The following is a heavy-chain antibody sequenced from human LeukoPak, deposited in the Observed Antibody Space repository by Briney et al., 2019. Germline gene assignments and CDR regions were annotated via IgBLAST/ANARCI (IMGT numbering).Heavy chain of an antibody. CDR1: GYIFTDYH. CDR3: ARGNYVAYFYYMDV. Sequence: ASVKVSCKTSGYIFTDYHIHWVRQAPGRGLEWMGWINTKSGATNYPQNFQGRVTMTRDTSISTAYMELSRLRSDDTAVYYCARGNYVAYFYYMDVWDKGTTVTVSS. V-gene: IGHV1-2*02. D-gene: IGHD3-16*01. CDR2: INTKSGAT. J-gene: IGHJ6*03.